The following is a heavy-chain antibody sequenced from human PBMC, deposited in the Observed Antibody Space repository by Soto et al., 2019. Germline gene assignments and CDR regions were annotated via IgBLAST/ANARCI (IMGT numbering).Heavy chain of an antibody. Sequence: ASVKVSCTVSGYTLTELSMHWVRQAPGKGLEWMGGFDPEDGETIYAQKFQGRVTMTEDTSTDTAYMELSSLRSEDTAVYYCATPAVLWFGESRPPHFAFDYWGQGTLVTVSS. CDR2: FDPEDGET. D-gene: IGHD3-10*01. J-gene: IGHJ4*02. CDR3: ATPAVLWFGESRPPHFAFDY. CDR1: GYTLTELS. V-gene: IGHV1-24*01.